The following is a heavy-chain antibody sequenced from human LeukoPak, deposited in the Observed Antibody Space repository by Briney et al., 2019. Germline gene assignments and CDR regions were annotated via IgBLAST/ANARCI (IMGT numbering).Heavy chain of an antibody. Sequence: SETLSLTCTVSGGSISSYYWSWIRQPAGKGLEWIGRIYTSGSTNYNPSLKSRVTMSVDTSKNQFSLKLSSVTAADTAVYSCATEAHYDWLSYPGVFDYWGQGTLVTVSS. J-gene: IGHJ4*02. CDR1: GGSISSYY. D-gene: IGHD3-9*01. CDR2: IYTSGST. CDR3: ATEAHYDWLSYPGVFDY. V-gene: IGHV4-4*07.